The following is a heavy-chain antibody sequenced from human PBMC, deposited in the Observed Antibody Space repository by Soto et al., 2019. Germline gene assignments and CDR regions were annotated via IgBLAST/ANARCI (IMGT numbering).Heavy chain of an antibody. CDR3: ARDRGSGIEDGSYYAFDI. CDR1: GGSISSGGYY. D-gene: IGHD1-26*01. CDR2: IYYSGST. V-gene: IGHV4-31*03. J-gene: IGHJ3*02. Sequence: SETLSLTCTVSGGSISSGGYYWSWIRQHPGKGLEWIGYIYYSGSTYYNPSLKSRVTISVDTSKNQFSLKLSSVTAADTAVYYCARDRGSGIEDGSYYAFDIWGQGTMVTVSS.